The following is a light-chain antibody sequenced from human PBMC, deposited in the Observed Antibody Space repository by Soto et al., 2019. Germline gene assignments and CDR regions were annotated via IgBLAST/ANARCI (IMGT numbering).Light chain of an antibody. CDR2: AAS. Sequence: DIQVTQHPSSLSASVGDGVTITCRASQGIKNYLAWYQQKPGETPKLLIYAASTLESGIPPRFSGSGSGTDFTFTISSLQPEDIATYYCQQYDNVPLTFGGGTKVDIK. CDR3: QQYDNVPLT. J-gene: IGKJ4*01. CDR1: QGIKNY. V-gene: IGKV1-27*01.